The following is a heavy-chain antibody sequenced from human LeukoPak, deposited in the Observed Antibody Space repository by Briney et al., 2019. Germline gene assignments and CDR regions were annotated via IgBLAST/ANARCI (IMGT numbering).Heavy chain of an antibody. CDR3: ARSHYYDSSGYFSYYYGMDV. CDR2: INSDGSSI. V-gene: IGHV3-74*01. CDR1: EFTFSSYW. Sequence: GGSLRLSCAASEFTFSSYWMHWVRQVPGKGLVWISRINSDGSSIRYADSVKGRFTISRDNAKNTLYLQMNSLRAEDTAVYYCARSHYYDSSGYFSYYYGMDVWGQGTTVTVSS. D-gene: IGHD3-22*01. J-gene: IGHJ6*02.